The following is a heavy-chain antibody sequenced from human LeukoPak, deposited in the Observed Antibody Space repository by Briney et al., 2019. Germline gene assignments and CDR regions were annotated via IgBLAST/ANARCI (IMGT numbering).Heavy chain of an antibody. Sequence: ASVKVSCKASGYTFTSYDINWVRQATGQGLEWMGWMNPNSGNTSYAQKFQGRVTMTRNTSISTAYMELSSLRSEDTAVYYCARERGRTYCSGGSCYSWGQGTLVTVSS. V-gene: IGHV1-8*01. CDR3: ARERGRTYCSGGSCYS. CDR1: GYTFTSYD. J-gene: IGHJ4*02. D-gene: IGHD2-15*01. CDR2: MNPNSGNT.